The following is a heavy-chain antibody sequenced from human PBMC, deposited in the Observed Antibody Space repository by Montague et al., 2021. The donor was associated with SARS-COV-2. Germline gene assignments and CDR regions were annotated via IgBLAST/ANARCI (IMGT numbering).Heavy chain of an antibody. CDR3: ARRYSGTWESFYHYMDV. V-gene: IGHV4-34*01. J-gene: IGHJ6*03. D-gene: IGHD1-26*01. CDR2: INHSGST. CDR1: GGSFSGYY. Sequence: SETLSLTCAVYGGSFSGYYWSWIRQPPGKGLEWIGEINHSGSTNYNPSLKSRVTISVDTSKNQFSLKLSSVTAADTAVYYCARRYSGTWESFYHYMDVWGRGTTVIVSS.